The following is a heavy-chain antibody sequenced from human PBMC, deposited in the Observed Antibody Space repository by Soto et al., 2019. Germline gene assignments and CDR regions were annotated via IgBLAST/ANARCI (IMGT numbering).Heavy chain of an antibody. V-gene: IGHV1-69*12. J-gene: IGHJ3*02. Sequence: QVQLVQSGAEVKKPGSSVKVSCKASGGTFSSYAISWVRQAPGQGLEWMGGIIPIFGTANYEQKFQGRVTITADESTSTANLELSSLRSEDTAVYYCASPEGRAAAGTFDAFDIWGQGTMVTVSS. CDR2: IIPIFGTA. CDR1: GGTFSSYA. D-gene: IGHD6-13*01. CDR3: ASPEGRAAAGTFDAFDI.